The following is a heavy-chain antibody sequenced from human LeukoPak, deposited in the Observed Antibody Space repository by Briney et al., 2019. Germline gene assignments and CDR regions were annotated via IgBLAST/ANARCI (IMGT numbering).Heavy chain of an antibody. CDR3: TTFYHEYSPY. CDR1: GFSFMNAW. J-gene: IGHJ4*02. D-gene: IGHD2/OR15-2a*01. V-gene: IGHV3-15*01. CDR2: IKSNADGGTP. Sequence: AGGSLRLSCAASGFSFMNAWMIWVRQAPGKGLEWVGRIKSNADGGTPDYAAPARGRFTISRDDSKNALYLQMNSLKTEDTAVYYCTTFYHEYSPYWGRGTLVTVSS.